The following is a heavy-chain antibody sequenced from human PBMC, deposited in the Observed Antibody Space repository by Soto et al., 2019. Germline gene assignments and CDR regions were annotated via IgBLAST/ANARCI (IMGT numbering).Heavy chain of an antibody. Sequence: PSETLSLTCTVSGGSVSSGSYYWSWIRQPPGKGLEWIGYIYYSGSTNYNPSLKSRVTISVDTSKNQFSLTVTSVTAADTAVYYCARRIAATETFDYWGQGTLVT. D-gene: IGHD5-12*01. CDR1: GGSVSSGSYY. V-gene: IGHV4-61*01. CDR3: ARRIAATETFDY. J-gene: IGHJ4*02. CDR2: IYYSGST.